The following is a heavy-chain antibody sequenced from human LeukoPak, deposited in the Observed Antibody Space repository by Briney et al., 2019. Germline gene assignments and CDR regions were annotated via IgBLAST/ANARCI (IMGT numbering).Heavy chain of an antibody. V-gene: IGHV3-11*01. CDR3: ARDRYYDSSGYYGP. CDR2: ISSSGSTI. CDR1: GFTVSDYY. D-gene: IGHD3-22*01. J-gene: IGHJ5*02. Sequence: KAGGSLRLSCAASGFTVSDYYMSWIRQAPGKGREWVSYISSSGSTIYYADSVKGRFTISRDNAKNSLYLQMNSLRAEDTAVYYCARDRYYDSSGYYGPWGQGTLVTVSS.